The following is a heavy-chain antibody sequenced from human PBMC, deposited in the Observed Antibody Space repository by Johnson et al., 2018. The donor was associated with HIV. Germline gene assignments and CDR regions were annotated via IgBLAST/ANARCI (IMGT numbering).Heavy chain of an antibody. V-gene: IGHV3-30*19. CDR2: VSYDGSNK. J-gene: IGHJ3*01. D-gene: IGHD3-16*01. Sequence: QVQLVESGGGVVQPGGSLRLSCAASGFTFSSYGMHWVRQAPGKGLEWVAVVSYDGSNKYYADSVKGRFTISRDNSKNTLYLQMNSLRAEDTAVYYCARRGRGADDAFDVWGQGTMVSVSS. CDR1: GFTFSSYG. CDR3: ARRGRGADDAFDV.